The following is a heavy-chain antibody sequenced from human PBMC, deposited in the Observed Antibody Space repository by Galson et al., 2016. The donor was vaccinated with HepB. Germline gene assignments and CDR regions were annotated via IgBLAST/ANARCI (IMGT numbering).Heavy chain of an antibody. Sequence: SVKVSCKASGYTFTSHHIHWVRQAPGQGLEWMGIINPSGGRTSYGQKFQGNITMTRDTSTSTVYIELRSLRSEDTAVYYCARETTVSPRPPLTTNIVNYGLDVWGQGTSVTVSS. CDR2: INPSGGRT. V-gene: IGHV1-46*01. CDR3: ARETTVSPRPPLTTNIVNYGLDV. D-gene: IGHD4-11*01. CDR1: GYTFTSHH. J-gene: IGHJ6*02.